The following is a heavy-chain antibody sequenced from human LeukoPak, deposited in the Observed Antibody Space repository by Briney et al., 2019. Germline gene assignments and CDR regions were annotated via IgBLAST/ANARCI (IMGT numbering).Heavy chain of an antibody. CDR2: IYYSGST. V-gene: IGHV4-59*01. J-gene: IGHJ6*02. CDR1: GGSLSSYY. CDR3: ARMRYYYYGLDV. Sequence: PSETLSLTCTVAGGSLSSYYWSYIRQPPGKGLEWIGYIYYSGSTNYNPSLKSRVTTSVDTSKNQFSLKLSSVTAADTAVYYCARMRYYYYGLDVWGQGTTVTVSS.